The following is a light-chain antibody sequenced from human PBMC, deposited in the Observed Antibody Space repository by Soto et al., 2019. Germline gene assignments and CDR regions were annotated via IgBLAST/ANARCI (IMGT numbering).Light chain of an antibody. Sequence: DIRMTQSPAALSASIGDRVTITCRDSQSISSWLAWYQQKPGKAPKLLIYDASTLKSGVPSRFSGSESGTEFTLTISSLQPDDFATYYCQQYDSYSWPFGQGTKVDI. V-gene: IGKV1-5*01. CDR1: QSISSW. J-gene: IGKJ1*01. CDR2: DAS. CDR3: QQYDSYSWP.